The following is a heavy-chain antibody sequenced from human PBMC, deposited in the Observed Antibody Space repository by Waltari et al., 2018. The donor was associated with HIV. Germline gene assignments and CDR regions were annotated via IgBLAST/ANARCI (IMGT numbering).Heavy chain of an antibody. Sequence: QLQLQESGPGLVQPSETPSLTCTVSGGSVSSSSHIWGWIRQPPGKGLEWIGRIYYTGRAYYNPSLKSRVTISVDTSKNQFSLKVTSVTAADTAVYYCARHALRVGAAYWNFDLWGRGTLVTVSS. CDR2: IYYTGRA. J-gene: IGHJ2*01. CDR1: GGSVSSSSHI. V-gene: IGHV4-39*01. CDR3: ARHALRVGAAYWNFDL. D-gene: IGHD1-26*01.